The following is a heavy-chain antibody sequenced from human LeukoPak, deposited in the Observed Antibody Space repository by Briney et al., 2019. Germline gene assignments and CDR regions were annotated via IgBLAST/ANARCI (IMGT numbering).Heavy chain of an antibody. CDR3: ARDHSGSFWTFDY. J-gene: IGHJ4*02. D-gene: IGHD1-26*01. Sequence: SETLSLTCTVSGGSIDGYYWSWIRQSPGKGLEWIGYIYYTGSAFYNPSLKSRVIISLDTSKNQLSLNLRSVTAADTAVYYCARDHSGSFWTFDYWGQGSLVTVSS. V-gene: IGHV4-59*01. CDR2: IYYTGSA. CDR1: GGSIDGYY.